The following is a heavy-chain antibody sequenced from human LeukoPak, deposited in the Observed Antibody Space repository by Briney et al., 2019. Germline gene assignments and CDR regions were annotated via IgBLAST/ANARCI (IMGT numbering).Heavy chain of an antibody. CDR2: MKPDGSDK. J-gene: IGHJ3*02. Sequence: GGSLRLSCAASGFTFSDYWMNWVRQAPGKGLEWVAIMKPDGSDKFYVDSVRGRFTISRDNAKSSLYLQMNSLRAEDTAVYYCAKLHFWSAHDAFDIWGQGTMVTVSS. V-gene: IGHV3-7*01. CDR3: AKLHFWSAHDAFDI. CDR1: GFTFSDYW. D-gene: IGHD3-3*02.